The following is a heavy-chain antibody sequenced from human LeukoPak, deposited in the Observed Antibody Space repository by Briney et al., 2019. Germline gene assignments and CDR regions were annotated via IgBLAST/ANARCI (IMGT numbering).Heavy chain of an antibody. D-gene: IGHD2-21*01. CDR2: IYYSGST. V-gene: IGHV4-39*01. J-gene: IGHJ4*02. CDR3: ARQGGPGDWRTFHY. CDR1: SGFLSRSSYC. Sequence: SETLSLTCTVSSGFLSRSSYCWGWIRQPPGKGLEWIGTIYYSGSTNYNPSLESRVTISVDTSKNQFSLKLRSVTAADTAVYYCARQGGPGDWRTFHYWGQGTLVTVSS.